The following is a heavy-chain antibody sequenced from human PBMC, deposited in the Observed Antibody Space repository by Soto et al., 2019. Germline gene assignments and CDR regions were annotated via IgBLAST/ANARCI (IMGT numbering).Heavy chain of an antibody. J-gene: IGHJ5*02. CDR3: ARHSAVTTGFAWFDP. D-gene: IGHD4-4*01. CDR2: IYYSGST. CDR1: GGSISSSIYY. Sequence: PSETLSLTCTVSGGSISSSIYYWGWIRQPPGKGLEWIGSIYYSGSTYYNPSLKSRVTISVDTSKNQFSLKLSSVTAADTAVYYFARHSAVTTGFAWFDPWGQGTLVTVSP. V-gene: IGHV4-39*01.